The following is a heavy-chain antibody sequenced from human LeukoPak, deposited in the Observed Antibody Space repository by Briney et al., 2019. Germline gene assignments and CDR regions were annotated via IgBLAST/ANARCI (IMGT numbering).Heavy chain of an antibody. CDR1: GFTFSDYY. D-gene: IGHD2-2*01. CDR3: AKDQRTMTRRMDV. Sequence: PGGSLRLSCAASGFTFSDYYMSWIRQAPGKGLEWVGVITYDGSKSFYADSVKGRFTISRDNSRNTLYLQMNSLRVEDRAVYFCAKDQRTMTRRMDVWGQGTAVTVSS. CDR2: ITYDGSKS. V-gene: IGHV3-30*18. J-gene: IGHJ6*02.